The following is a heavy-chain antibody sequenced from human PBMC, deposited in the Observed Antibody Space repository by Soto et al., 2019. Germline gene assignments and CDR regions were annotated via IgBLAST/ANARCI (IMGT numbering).Heavy chain of an antibody. Sequence: QMHVVQSGPEVKKPGTSVKVSCKGSGFTFSRSAVQWVRQARGQGLEWIGWIVVASGKTDYAQNLQERGTITRDMSTSTAYMELSSLSSEDTAVYYCAATLDWGSYDSGGYPSWGQGTLVTVSS. CDR3: AATLDWGSYDSGGYPS. J-gene: IGHJ4*02. CDR2: IVVASGKT. CDR1: GFTFSRSA. V-gene: IGHV1-58*01. D-gene: IGHD3-22*01.